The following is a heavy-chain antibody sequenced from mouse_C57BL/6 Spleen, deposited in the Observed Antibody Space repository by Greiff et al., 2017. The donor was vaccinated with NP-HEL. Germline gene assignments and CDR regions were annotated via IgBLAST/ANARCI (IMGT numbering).Heavy chain of an antibody. J-gene: IGHJ1*03. CDR2: ISSGSSTI. CDR3: ARDGFITTVVAYWYFDV. V-gene: IGHV5-17*01. Sequence: EVMLVESGGGLVKPGGSLKLSCAASGFTFSDYGMHWVRQAPEKGLEWVAYISSGSSTIYYADTVKGRFTISRDNAKNTLFLQMTSLRSEDTAMYYCARDGFITTVVAYWYFDVWGTGTTVTVSS. CDR1: GFTFSDYG. D-gene: IGHD1-1*01.